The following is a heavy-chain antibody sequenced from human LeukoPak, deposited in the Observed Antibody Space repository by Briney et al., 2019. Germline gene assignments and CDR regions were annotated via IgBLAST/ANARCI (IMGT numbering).Heavy chain of an antibody. J-gene: IGHJ4*02. CDR2: IYTSGTT. CDR1: GGSLSSGGYY. V-gene: IGHV4-61*02. CDR3: ARVGDYALKD. Sequence: SETLSLTCTVSGGSLSSGGYYWSWIRQPAGKGLEWIGRIYTSGTTNYNPSLKSRVTMSVDTSKNQFSLKLSSVTAADTAVYYCARVGDYALKDWGQGTLVTVSS. D-gene: IGHD3-16*01.